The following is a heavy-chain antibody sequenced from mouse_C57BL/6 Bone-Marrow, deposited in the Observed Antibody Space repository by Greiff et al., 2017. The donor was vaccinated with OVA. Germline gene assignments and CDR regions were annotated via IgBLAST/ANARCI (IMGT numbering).Heavy chain of an antibody. J-gene: IGHJ3*01. CDR2: ISDGGSYT. Sequence: DVMLVESGGGLVKPGGSLKLSCAASGFTFSSYAMSWVRQTPEKRLEWVATISDGGSYTYSPDNVKGRFTISRDNAKNNLYLQMSHLQSEDTAMYYCARVPVAYWGQGTLVTVSA. CDR3: ARVPVAY. V-gene: IGHV5-4*03. CDR1: GFTFSSYA.